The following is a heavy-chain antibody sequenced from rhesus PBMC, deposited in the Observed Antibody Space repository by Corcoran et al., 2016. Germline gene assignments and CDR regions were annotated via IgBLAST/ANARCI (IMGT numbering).Heavy chain of an antibody. CDR1: GGSISSGYYY. J-gene: IGHJ4*01. Sequence: QVQLQELGPGLVKPSETLSLTCAVSGGSISSGYYYWSWIRQPPGKGLEWIGYITYRGSTSYHPSLKRRVTIARDPSKNQCSLKLSPVTAADTAVYYCARPRQGFLLYFDYWGQGVLVTVSS. V-gene: IGHV4-122*02. CDR3: ARPRQGFLLYFDY. D-gene: IGHD2-15*01. CDR2: ITYRGST.